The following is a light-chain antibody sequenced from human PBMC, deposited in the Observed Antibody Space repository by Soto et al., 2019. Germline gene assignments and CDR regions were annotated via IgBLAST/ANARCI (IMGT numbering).Light chain of an antibody. CDR1: SSNIGAGYD. Sequence: QSVLTQPPSMSGAPGQRVTISCTGSSSNIGAGYDVHWYRQLPGTPPKLLIYLNNDRPSGVPDRFSGSKSGTSASLAITGLRADDEAVYYCQSSDNSLPGLVIFGGGTKLTVL. J-gene: IGLJ2*01. CDR3: QSSDNSLPGLVI. CDR2: LNN. V-gene: IGLV1-40*01.